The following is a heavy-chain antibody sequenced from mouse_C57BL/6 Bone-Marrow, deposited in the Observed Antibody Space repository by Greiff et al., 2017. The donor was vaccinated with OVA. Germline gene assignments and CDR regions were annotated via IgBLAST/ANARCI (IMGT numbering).Heavy chain of an antibody. Sequence: DVKLQESGPELVKPGASVKIPCKASGYTFTDYNMDWVKQSHGKSLEWIGDINPNNGGTIYNQKFKGKATLTVDKSSSTAYMERRSLTSEDTAVYYCARRISYYYGSSFYAMDYWGQGTSVTVSS. D-gene: IGHD1-1*01. CDR1: GYTFTDYN. J-gene: IGHJ4*01. V-gene: IGHV1-18*01. CDR3: ARRISYYYGSSFYAMDY. CDR2: INPNNGGT.